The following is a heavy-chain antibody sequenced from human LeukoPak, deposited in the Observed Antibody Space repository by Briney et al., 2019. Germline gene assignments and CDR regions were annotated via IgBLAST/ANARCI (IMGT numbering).Heavy chain of an antibody. J-gene: IGHJ4*02. D-gene: IGHD1-26*01. CDR2: ISSSGSP. V-gene: IGHV4-39*01. CDR1: GVSISSSDYY. Sequence: SETLSLTCTVSGVSISSSDYYWGWIRQPPGTGLEWIGAISSSGSPYYNPSLKSRVTISVDSSKNQFSQKLTSVTAADTAVYYCARRTSNPVGAIDYWGQGALVTVSS. CDR3: ARRTSNPVGAIDY.